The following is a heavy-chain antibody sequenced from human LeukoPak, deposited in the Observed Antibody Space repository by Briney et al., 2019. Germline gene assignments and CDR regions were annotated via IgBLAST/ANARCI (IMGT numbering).Heavy chain of an antibody. CDR1: GGTFSSYA. D-gene: IGHD5-24*01. CDR3: ASGRDGYNIHY. CDR2: IIPILGIA. V-gene: IGHV1-69*04. Sequence: SVKVSCKASGGTFSSYAISWVRQAPGQGLEWMGRIIPILGIANYAQKFQGRVTITADKSTSTAYMELSSLRSEDTAVYYCASGRDGYNIHYWGQGTLVTVSS. J-gene: IGHJ4*02.